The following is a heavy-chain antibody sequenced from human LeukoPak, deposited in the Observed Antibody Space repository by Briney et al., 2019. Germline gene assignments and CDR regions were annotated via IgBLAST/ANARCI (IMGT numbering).Heavy chain of an antibody. CDR2: INPNSGGT. D-gene: IGHD3-22*01. CDR3: ARDADYYDSSGYYAGYFDY. Sequence: ASVKVSCKASGYTFTGYYMHWVRQAPGQGLEWVGWINPNSGGTNYAQKFQGRVTMTRDTSISTAYMGLSRLRSDDTAVYYCARDADYYDSSGYYAGYFDYWGQGTLVTVSS. V-gene: IGHV1-2*02. J-gene: IGHJ4*02. CDR1: GYTFTGYY.